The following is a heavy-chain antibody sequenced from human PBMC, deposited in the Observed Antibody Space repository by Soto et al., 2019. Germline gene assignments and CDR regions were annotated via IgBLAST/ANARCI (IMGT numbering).Heavy chain of an antibody. CDR3: ARTFTVTPAAFDI. CDR2: XNXXNXXX. V-gene: IGHV1-3*01. CDR1: GYTFTSYA. Sequence: ASVKVSCKASGYTFTSYAMHLVRQAPGQRLEXMGXXNXXNXXXXXSXXXQGRVTITRDTSASTAYMELSSLRSEDTAVYYCARTFTVTPAAFDIWGQGTMVTVSS. D-gene: IGHD4-4*01. J-gene: IGHJ3*02.